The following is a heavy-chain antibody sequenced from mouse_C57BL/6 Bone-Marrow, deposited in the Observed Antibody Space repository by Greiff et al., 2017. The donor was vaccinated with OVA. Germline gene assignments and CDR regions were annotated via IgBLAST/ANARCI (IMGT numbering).Heavy chain of an antibody. CDR1: GFNIKDDY. CDR2: IDPENGDT. D-gene: IGHD1-1*01. V-gene: IGHV14-4*01. Sequence: DVKLQESGAELVRPGASVKLSCTASGFNIKDDYMHWVKQRPEQGLEWIGWIDPENGDTEYASKFQGKATITADTSSNTAYLQLSSLTSEDTAVYYDTPSTVVDYWGQGTTLTVSS. J-gene: IGHJ2*01. CDR3: TPSTVVDY.